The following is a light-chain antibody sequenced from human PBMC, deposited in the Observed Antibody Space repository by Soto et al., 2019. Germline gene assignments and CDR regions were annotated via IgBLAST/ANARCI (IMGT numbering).Light chain of an antibody. CDR3: SSYAGSHNDV. J-gene: IGLJ1*01. Sequence: QSALTQPPSASGSPGQSVTFSCTGTSSDVGTYDYVSWYQQHPGKAPRLMIYEVTKRSSGVPDRFSGSKSGNTASLTVSGLQPEDEAVYYCSSYAGSHNDVFGTGTKLTVL. CDR1: SSDVGTYDY. CDR2: EVT. V-gene: IGLV2-8*01.